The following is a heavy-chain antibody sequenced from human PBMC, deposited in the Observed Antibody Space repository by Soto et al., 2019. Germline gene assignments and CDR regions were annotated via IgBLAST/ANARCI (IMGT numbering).Heavy chain of an antibody. Sequence: QVQLQESGPGLVKPSETLSLTCTVSGDSISSYYWSWIRQPPGKGLEWIGYIYYSGSTNYNPSLKSRVTISVDTSKTQFSLKLSSVPAADTAVYYCTRGPGIAALWGQGTLVTVSS. CDR1: GDSISSYY. CDR2: IYYSGST. CDR3: TRGPGIAAL. J-gene: IGHJ4*02. D-gene: IGHD6-13*01. V-gene: IGHV4-59*01.